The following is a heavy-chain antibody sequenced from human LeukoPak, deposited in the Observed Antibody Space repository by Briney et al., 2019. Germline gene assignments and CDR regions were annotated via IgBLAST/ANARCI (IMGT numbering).Heavy chain of an antibody. CDR3: AKAGDIVVVVAAFDY. CDR2: ISYDGSNK. V-gene: IGHV3-30*18. J-gene: IGHJ4*02. Sequence: GRSLRLSCAASGFTFSSYGMHWVRQAPGKGLEWVAVISYDGSNKYYADSVKGRFTISRDNSKNALYLQMNSLRAEDTAVYYCAKAGDIVVVVAAFDYWGQGTLVTVSS. D-gene: IGHD2-15*01. CDR1: GFTFSSYG.